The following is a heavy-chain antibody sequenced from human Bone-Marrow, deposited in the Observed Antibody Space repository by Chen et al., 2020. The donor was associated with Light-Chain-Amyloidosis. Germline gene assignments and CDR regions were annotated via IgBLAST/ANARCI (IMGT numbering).Heavy chain of an antibody. J-gene: IGHJ4*02. CDR2: VSGSTVST. CDR1: GFNFSSFG. CDR3: TRKGGYFDF. V-gene: IGHV3-23*04. D-gene: IGHD3-10*01. Sequence: EVQLVESGGGLVQPGGSLRLSCATSGFNFSSFGMSWVRQAPGKGVEWVETVSGSTVSTYDAGAVKGRFIISRDKSKSTLYLQMNSLRAGDTAVYFCTRKGGYFDFWGQGSLVTVSS.